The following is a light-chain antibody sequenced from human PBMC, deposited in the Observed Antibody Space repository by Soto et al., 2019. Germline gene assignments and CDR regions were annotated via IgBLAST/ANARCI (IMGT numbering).Light chain of an antibody. V-gene: IGLV2-23*02. Sequence: QSALTQPASVSGSPGQSITISCSGTSSDVGTYNLVSWYQQYPGKAPRLMIYEVTKRPSGVSNRFSGSKSGNTASLTISGLQPVDEADYYCCSYAGSSSSILGTWSKVTVL. J-gene: IGLJ1*01. CDR1: SSDVGTYNL. CDR2: EVT. CDR3: CSYAGSSSSI.